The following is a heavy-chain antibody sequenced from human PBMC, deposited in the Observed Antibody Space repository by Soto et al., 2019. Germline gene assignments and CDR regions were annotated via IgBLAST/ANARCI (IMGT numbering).Heavy chain of an antibody. CDR1: GFTFSSYW. CDR2: INSDGSIT. V-gene: IGHV3-74*01. Sequence: PGGSLRLSCAASGFTFSSYWMHWVRQVPEKGLVWVSRINSDGSITNYADAVKGRFTISRDNAKNTLYLQMNRLRAEDTAVYYCVRYPRSVGGSYRPDYWGQGTLVTVSS. CDR3: VRYPRSVGGSYRPDY. J-gene: IGHJ4*02. D-gene: IGHD3-16*02.